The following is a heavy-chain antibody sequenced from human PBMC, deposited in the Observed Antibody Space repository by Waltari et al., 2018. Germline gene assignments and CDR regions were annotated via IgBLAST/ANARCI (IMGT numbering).Heavy chain of an antibody. J-gene: IGHJ4*02. CDR1: GGSIRSSNW. V-gene: IGHV4-4*02. CDR3: VRNGDYSLAY. D-gene: IGHD2-21*02. Sequence: QEQLQESGPGLVKPSGTLSLTCGVSGGSIRSSNWWSWVRQPPGKGLEWICQIYLRGGTAYNPSLDSPVTISVDRSKTQLSLRLSSGTAADTAVYFCVRNGDYSLAYWGQGTLVTVSP. CDR2: IYLRGGT.